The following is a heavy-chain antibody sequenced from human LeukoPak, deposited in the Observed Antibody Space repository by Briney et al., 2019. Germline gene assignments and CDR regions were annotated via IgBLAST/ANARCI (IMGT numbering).Heavy chain of an antibody. V-gene: IGHV1-69*05. J-gene: IGHJ4*02. CDR1: AATFSSYG. CDR2: IIPIFGPA. CDR3: ARDPVYNNQWLVGGNY. Sequence: ALANVSWKASAATFSSYGSSWVRPAPGQGLEWMGGIIPIFGPANSAQKFQGRVTITTDESTSTAYMALRILRSEHTAVYYCARDPVYNNQWLVGGNYWGQGTLVTVSS. D-gene: IGHD6-19*01.